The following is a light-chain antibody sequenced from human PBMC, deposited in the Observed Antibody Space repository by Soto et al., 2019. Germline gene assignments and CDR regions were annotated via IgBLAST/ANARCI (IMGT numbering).Light chain of an antibody. Sequence: QSVLTQPPSVSGAPGQRVTISCNGSSSNIGAGYDVHWYQQLPGTAPKLLIYGNSNRPSGVPDRFSGSKSGTSASLAITGLQAEDEADYYCQSYDSSLSGWEVFGTGTKLTVL. CDR1: SSNIGAGYD. CDR2: GNS. J-gene: IGLJ1*01. V-gene: IGLV1-40*01. CDR3: QSYDSSLSGWEV.